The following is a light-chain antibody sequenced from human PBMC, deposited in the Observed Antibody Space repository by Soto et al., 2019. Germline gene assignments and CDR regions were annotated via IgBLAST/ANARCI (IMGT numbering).Light chain of an antibody. Sequence: QSALTQPPSVSAAPGQKVTISCSGSSFNIGNNYVSWYQQLPGTAPKLLIYENSKRPSGILDRFSGSKSGTSATLGITGLQTGDEADYYCGTWDSSMSAFVFGTGTKVTVL. CDR3: GTWDSSMSAFV. V-gene: IGLV1-51*02. J-gene: IGLJ1*01. CDR1: SFNIGNNY. CDR2: ENS.